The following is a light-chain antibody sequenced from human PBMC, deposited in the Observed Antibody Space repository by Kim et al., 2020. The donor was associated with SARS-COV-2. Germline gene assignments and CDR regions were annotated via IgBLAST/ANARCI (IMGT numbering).Light chain of an antibody. CDR2: GAS. J-gene: IGKJ4*01. CDR3: QQYGSSPGT. Sequence: PGERATLSCRASQYVTSSYLAWYQQKPGQAPRLLIYGASSRAAGIPDRFSGSGSGTDFTLTISRLEPEDFVVYFCQQYGSSPGTFGGGTKVDIK. V-gene: IGKV3-20*01. CDR1: QYVTSSY.